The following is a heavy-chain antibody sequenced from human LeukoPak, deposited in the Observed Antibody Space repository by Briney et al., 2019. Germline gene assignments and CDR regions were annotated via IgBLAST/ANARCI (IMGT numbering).Heavy chain of an antibody. CDR1: GFTFSSYS. V-gene: IGHV3-48*01. J-gene: IGHJ5*02. CDR2: ISSASNTV. Sequence: GGSLRLSCAASGFTFSSYSMNWVRQAPGKGLEWVSYISSASNTVYYADSVKGRFTISRDNAKNSLYLQMNSLRAEDTAMYYCARDGWFGDYNWFDPWGQGTLVTVSS. CDR3: ARDGWFGDYNWFDP. D-gene: IGHD3-10*01.